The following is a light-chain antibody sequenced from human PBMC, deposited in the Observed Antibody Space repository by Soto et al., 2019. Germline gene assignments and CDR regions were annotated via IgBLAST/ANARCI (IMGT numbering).Light chain of an antibody. Sequence: DIQMTQSPSTLSASVGDRVTITCRASHSISTWWAWYQQKPGKAPKLLIYKASSLESGVPSRFSGSGSGTEFTLTISSLQPDDFATYYCQQYNNYPWTFGQGTKLEIK. CDR3: QQYNNYPWT. CDR1: HSISTW. CDR2: KAS. J-gene: IGKJ2*02. V-gene: IGKV1-5*03.